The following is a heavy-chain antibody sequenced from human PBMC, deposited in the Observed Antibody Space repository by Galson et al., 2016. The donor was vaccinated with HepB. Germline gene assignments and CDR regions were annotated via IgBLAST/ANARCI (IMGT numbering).Heavy chain of an antibody. J-gene: IGHJ3*02. CDR1: GFTFTRYT. Sequence: SLRLSCAASGFTFTRYTMNWVRQSPGKGLEWVSSISGGSSYKYYADSVKGRFTISRDNVKKSLYLQMNSLRPEDTAVYYCARVREQQLLDAFDIWGQGTMVTVSS. D-gene: IGHD6-13*01. CDR2: ISGGSSYK. CDR3: ARVREQQLLDAFDI. V-gene: IGHV3-21*01.